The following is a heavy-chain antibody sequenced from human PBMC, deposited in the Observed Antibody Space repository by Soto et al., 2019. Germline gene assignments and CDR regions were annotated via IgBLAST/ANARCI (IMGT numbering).Heavy chain of an antibody. Sequence: SETLSLTCAVYGGSFSGYYWSWIRQPPGKGLEWIGEINHSGSTNYNPSLKSRVTISVDTSKNQFSLKLSSVTAADTAVYYCTTVQLGITDYWGQGTLVTVSS. D-gene: IGHD7-27*01. CDR3: TTVQLGITDY. V-gene: IGHV4-34*03. CDR1: GGSFSGYY. J-gene: IGHJ4*02. CDR2: INHSGST.